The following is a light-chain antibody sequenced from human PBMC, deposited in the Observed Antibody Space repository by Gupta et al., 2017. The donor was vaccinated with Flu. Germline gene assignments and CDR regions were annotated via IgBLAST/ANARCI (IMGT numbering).Light chain of an antibody. J-gene: IGKJ2*01. CDR2: KAS. Sequence: PSTLSASVGDRVTITCRASQSISNWLAWYQQKPGKAPNLLIYKASSLESGVPSRFSGSGSGTEFTLTISSLQPEDSATYYCQQYNTYSATFGQGTKLEIK. CDR3: QQYNTYSAT. V-gene: IGKV1-5*03. CDR1: QSISNW.